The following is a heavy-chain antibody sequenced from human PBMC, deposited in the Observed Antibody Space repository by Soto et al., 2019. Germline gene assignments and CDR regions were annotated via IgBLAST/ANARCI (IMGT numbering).Heavy chain of an antibody. CDR3: ASLEGATGGVDYYYGMDV. D-gene: IGHD1-26*01. CDR1: GGTFSSYA. J-gene: IGHJ6*02. V-gene: IGHV1-69*01. Sequence: QVQLVQSGAEVKKPGSSVKVSCKASGGTFSSYAISWVRQAPGQGLEWMGGIIPIFGTANYAQKFQGRVTITADESTSTAYMELSSLRSEDTAVYYCASLEGATGGVDYYYGMDVWGQGTTVTVSS. CDR2: IIPIFGTA.